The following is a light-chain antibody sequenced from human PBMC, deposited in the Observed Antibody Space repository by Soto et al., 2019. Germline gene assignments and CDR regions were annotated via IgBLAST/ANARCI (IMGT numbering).Light chain of an antibody. CDR2: GNT. J-gene: IGLJ1*01. V-gene: IGLV1-40*01. CDR3: QYYDSSLSGYV. Sequence: QSVLTQPPSVSGAPGQRITISCTGSSSNIGAGYPVHWYQQLPGTAPKLLIFGNTIRPSGVPDRFSGSRSGLAITGLQADDEADYYCQYYDSSLSGYVFGTGTKVTVL. CDR1: SSNIGAGYP.